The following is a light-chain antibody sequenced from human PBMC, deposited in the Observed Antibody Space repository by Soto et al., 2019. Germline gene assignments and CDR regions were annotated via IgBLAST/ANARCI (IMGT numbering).Light chain of an antibody. CDR1: NLQTKN. V-gene: IGLV3-21*02. J-gene: IGLJ2*01. CDR2: DDK. Sequence: SYELTQPPSVSVSPGQTAIITCGGDNLQTKNVHWYQQRPGQAPVLVIHDDKKRPSGIPEGFSGSSSGNLATLTLIRVESGDEADYYCQVWDTNSGAVFGGGTKLTVL. CDR3: QVWDTNSGAV.